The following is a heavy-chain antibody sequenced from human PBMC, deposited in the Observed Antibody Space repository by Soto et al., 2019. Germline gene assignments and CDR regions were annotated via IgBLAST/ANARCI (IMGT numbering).Heavy chain of an antibody. V-gene: IGHV4-61*01. Sequence: LSLTCTASGGSSSSGTYQWSWIRQSPGQGLERIGDMYYTGSTNYNPSLTRPVTISVDPATYQLSLKLTSVTAADTALYFCASLQFSGFWSGSVPMYVWGQGTTVTVSS. D-gene: IGHD3-3*01. J-gene: IGHJ6*02. CDR2: MYYTGST. CDR1: GGSSSSGTYQ. CDR3: ASLQFSGFWSGSVPMYV.